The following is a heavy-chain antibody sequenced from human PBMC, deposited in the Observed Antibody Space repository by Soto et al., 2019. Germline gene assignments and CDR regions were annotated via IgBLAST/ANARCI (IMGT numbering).Heavy chain of an antibody. Sequence: QVQLVQSGAEVKKPGASVKVSCKASGYSITSYNMHWVRQAPGQGLEWMGIINPSGGRTNYAQKFQGRATITRDTSTNTVYMELTSLRSEDTAVYYCAVLFSSGDSNYYGMDVWGQGTTVTVSS. J-gene: IGHJ6*02. CDR2: INPSGGRT. CDR3: AVLFSSGDSNYYGMDV. V-gene: IGHV1-46*01. CDR1: GYSITSYN. D-gene: IGHD3-3*01.